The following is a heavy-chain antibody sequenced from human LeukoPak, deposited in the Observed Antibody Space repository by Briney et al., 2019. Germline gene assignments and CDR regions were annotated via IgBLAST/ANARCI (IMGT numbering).Heavy chain of an antibody. J-gene: IGHJ4*02. CDR1: RGSMSDYY. V-gene: IGHV4-4*07. Sequence: SETLSLTCTVPRGSMSDYYWSWIRQSAGRGLEWIGRIHFSGSTNYNPSLKSRVTMSLDTSKKQVSLRLTSVIAADTAIYYCAREPTESTTAYWGQGALVTVSS. D-gene: IGHD4-11*01. CDR3: AREPTESTTAY. CDR2: IHFSGST.